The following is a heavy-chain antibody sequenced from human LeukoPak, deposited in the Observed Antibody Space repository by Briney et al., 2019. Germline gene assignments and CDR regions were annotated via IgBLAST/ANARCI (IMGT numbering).Heavy chain of an antibody. Sequence: PSETLSLTCTVSGGSISSYYWSWIRQPPGKGLEWLGYIYYSGSTNYNPSLKSRVTISVDTSKNQFSLKLSSVTAADTAVYYCARVTYYYDSSGYYYVGWYFDLWGRGTLVTVSS. CDR2: IYYSGST. CDR3: ARVTYYYDSSGYYYVGWYFDL. D-gene: IGHD3-22*01. J-gene: IGHJ2*01. V-gene: IGHV4-59*01. CDR1: GGSISSYY.